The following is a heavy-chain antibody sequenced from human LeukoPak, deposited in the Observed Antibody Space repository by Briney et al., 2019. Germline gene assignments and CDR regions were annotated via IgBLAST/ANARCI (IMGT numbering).Heavy chain of an antibody. CDR1: GGSMSTYY. Sequence: SETLSLTCTVSGGSMSTYYWSWIRQPPGKGPEWIGYVYYDGNNDYNPSLKSRVTTSIDTSKKQFSLKLTSVTAADTAVYYCARVKDDDNYDRAFDIWGQGTMVTVSS. J-gene: IGHJ3*02. CDR2: VYYDGNN. V-gene: IGHV4-59*01. CDR3: ARVKDDDNYDRAFDI. D-gene: IGHD5-24*01.